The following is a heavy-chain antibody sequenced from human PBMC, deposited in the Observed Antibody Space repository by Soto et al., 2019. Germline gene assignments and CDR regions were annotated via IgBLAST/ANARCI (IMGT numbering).Heavy chain of an antibody. CDR2: IYYSGST. D-gene: IGHD5-18*01. Sequence: SETLSLTCTVSGGSISSSSYYWGWIRQPPGKGLEWIGSIYYSGSTYYNPSLKSRVTISVDTSKNQFSLKLSSVTAADTAVYYCARLTHGYRSSWYFDYWGQGTLVTVSS. CDR1: GGSISSSSYY. V-gene: IGHV4-39*01. CDR3: ARLTHGYRSSWYFDY. J-gene: IGHJ4*02.